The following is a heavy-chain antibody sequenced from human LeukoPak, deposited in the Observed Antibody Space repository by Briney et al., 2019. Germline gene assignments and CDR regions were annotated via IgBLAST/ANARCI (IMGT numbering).Heavy chain of an antibody. V-gene: IGHV3-74*01. D-gene: IGHD3-10*01. J-gene: IGHJ5*02. CDR2: ISPDGSRT. CDR3: ARVALGSYNWFDP. CDR1: GFTFSRYW. Sequence: PGGSLRLSCAASGFTFSRYWMHWVRQAPGKGLVWVSRISPDGSRTTYADSVKGRFTISRDNAKNTVYLQMNSLRAEGTAVYYCARVALGSYNWFDPWGQGTLVTVSS.